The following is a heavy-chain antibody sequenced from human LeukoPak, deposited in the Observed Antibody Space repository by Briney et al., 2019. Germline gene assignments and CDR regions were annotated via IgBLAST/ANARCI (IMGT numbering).Heavy chain of an antibody. J-gene: IGHJ4*02. D-gene: IGHD2-2*01. CDR1: GFTFSSYG. V-gene: IGHV3-30*18. Sequence: GGSLRLSCAASGFTFSSYGMHWVRQAPGKGLEWVAVISYDGSNKYYADSVKGRFTISRDNSKNTLYLQMNSLRAEDTAVYYCAKDNGDIVVVPAAMPDYWGQGTLVTVSS. CDR3: AKDNGDIVVVPAAMPDY. CDR2: ISYDGSNK.